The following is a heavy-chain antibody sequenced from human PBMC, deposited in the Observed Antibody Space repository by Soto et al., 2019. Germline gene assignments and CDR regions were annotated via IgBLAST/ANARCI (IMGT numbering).Heavy chain of an antibody. CDR1: GFTFSGSW. J-gene: IGHJ4*02. D-gene: IGHD3-10*01. V-gene: IGHV3-74*01. CDR3: ARGIYGSGTAYDS. Sequence: EVQLVESGGGLVQPGGSLRLSCAASGFTFSGSWMHWVRQAPGKGLVWVSRINGDGSGTSYADFVKGRFTISRDNAKNTLFLQMNGLRPEDTGVYYCARGIYGSGTAYDSWGQGTLVTVSS. CDR2: INGDGSGT.